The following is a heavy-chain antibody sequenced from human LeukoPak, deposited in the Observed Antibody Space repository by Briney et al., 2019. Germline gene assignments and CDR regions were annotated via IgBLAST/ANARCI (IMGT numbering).Heavy chain of an antibody. Sequence: SVKVSCKASGYTFTSYAISWVRQAPGQGLEWMGRIIPILGIANYAQKFQGRVTITADKSTSTAYMELSSLRSEDTAVYYCASPAIVGATAHSYYFDYWGQGTLVTVSS. J-gene: IGHJ4*02. CDR2: IIPILGIA. CDR1: GYTFTSYA. CDR3: ASPAIVGATAHSYYFDY. V-gene: IGHV1-69*04. D-gene: IGHD1-26*01.